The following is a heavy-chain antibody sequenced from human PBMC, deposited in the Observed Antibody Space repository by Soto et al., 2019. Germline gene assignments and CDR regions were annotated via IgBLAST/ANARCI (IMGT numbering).Heavy chain of an antibody. CDR2: INPSGGST. J-gene: IGHJ5*02. Sequence: QVQLVQSGAEVKKPGASVKVSCKASGYTFTSYYMHWVRQAPGQGLEWMGIINPSGGSTSYAQKFQGRVTMTRDTSTSTVYMELSSLRSEDTAVYYCARDLSQKYTAARRSWFDPWGQGTLVTVSS. CDR1: GYTFTSYY. V-gene: IGHV1-46*01. CDR3: ARDLSQKYTAARRSWFDP. D-gene: IGHD6-6*01.